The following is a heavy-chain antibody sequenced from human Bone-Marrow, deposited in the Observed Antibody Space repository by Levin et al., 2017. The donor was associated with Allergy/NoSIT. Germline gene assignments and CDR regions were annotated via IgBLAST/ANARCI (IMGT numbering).Heavy chain of an antibody. Sequence: LSLTCAASGFTFSSYSMNWVRQAPGKGLEWVSSISSSSSYIYYADSVKGRFTISRDNAKNSLYLQMNSLRAEDTAVYYCARDKGAGPDYWGQGTLVTVSS. CDR2: ISSSSSYI. J-gene: IGHJ4*02. D-gene: IGHD1-26*01. CDR3: ARDKGAGPDY. V-gene: IGHV3-21*01. CDR1: GFTFSSYS.